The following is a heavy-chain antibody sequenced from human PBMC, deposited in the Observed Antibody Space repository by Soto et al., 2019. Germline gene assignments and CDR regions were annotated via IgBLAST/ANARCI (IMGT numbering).Heavy chain of an antibody. CDR1: GGTVASSHW. V-gene: IGHV4-4*02. CDR3: AREIVTAGGNNYFDP. J-gene: IGHJ5*02. D-gene: IGHD2-21*02. Sequence: PSETLSLTCGVSGGTVASSHWWSWVRQSPGRGLEWIGNVYHTGDTNFNPSLQSRATFSVDKSNNQFSLRLTSVTAADTAVYFCAREIVTAGGNNYFDPWGPGTLVTSPQ. CDR2: VYHTGDT.